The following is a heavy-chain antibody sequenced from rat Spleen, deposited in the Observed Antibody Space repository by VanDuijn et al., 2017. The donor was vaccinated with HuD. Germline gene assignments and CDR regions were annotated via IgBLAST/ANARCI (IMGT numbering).Heavy chain of an antibody. Sequence: QVQLKESGPGLVQPSQTLSLTCTVSGFSLMDYIVHWVRQPPGKGLEWIAAISSGGNTYYNSALKSRLSISRDTSKSQVFLKMNSLQTEDTAMYFCARLTIGSWGQGVMVTVSS. CDR1: GFSLMDYI. V-gene: IGHV2S12*01. D-gene: IGHD1-3*01. CDR3: ARLTIGS. CDR2: ISSGGNT. J-gene: IGHJ2*01.